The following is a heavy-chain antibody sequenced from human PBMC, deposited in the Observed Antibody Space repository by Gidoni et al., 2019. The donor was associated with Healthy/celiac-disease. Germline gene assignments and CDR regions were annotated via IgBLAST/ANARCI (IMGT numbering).Heavy chain of an antibody. J-gene: IGHJ5*02. CDR3: AREGTRESSGSAASDGS. CDR1: GYTFTSYY. V-gene: IGHV1-46*01. D-gene: IGHD3-10*01. Sequence: QVQLVQSGAEVKKPGASVKVSCKASGYTFTSYYMHWVRQAPGQGLEWMGIINPSGGSTSYAQKFQGRVTMTRDTSTSTVYMELSSLRSEDTAVYYCAREGTRESSGSAASDGSWGQGTLVTVSS. CDR2: INPSGGST.